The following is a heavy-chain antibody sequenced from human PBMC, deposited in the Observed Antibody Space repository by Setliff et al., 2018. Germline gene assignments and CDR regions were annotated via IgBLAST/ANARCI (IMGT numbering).Heavy chain of an antibody. CDR3: ARDPNGDYVGAFDP. Sequence: GGSLRLSCTASGLSYINDWVSWVRQAPGKGLEWLASINPHGSEKYYADSVKGRFTISRDNAKNSLSLQMNNLRTEDTASYYCARDPNGDYVGAFDPWGQGILVTVSS. CDR2: INPHGSEK. V-gene: IGHV3-7*03. CDR1: GLSYINDW. D-gene: IGHD4-17*01. J-gene: IGHJ5*02.